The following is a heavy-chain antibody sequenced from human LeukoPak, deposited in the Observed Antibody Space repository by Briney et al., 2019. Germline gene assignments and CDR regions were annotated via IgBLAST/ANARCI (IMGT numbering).Heavy chain of an antibody. J-gene: IGHJ6*03. D-gene: IGHD4-11*01. CDR3: ARDGDYSDYYYYMDV. CDR2: INPNSGGT. V-gene: IGHV1-2*02. Sequence: ASVKVSCKASGYTFTGYYMHWVRQAPGQGLEWMGWINPNSGGTNYAQKFQGRVTMTRDTSISTAYMELSRLRSDDTAVYYCARDGDYSDYYYYMDVWGKGTTVTVSS. CDR1: GYTFTGYY.